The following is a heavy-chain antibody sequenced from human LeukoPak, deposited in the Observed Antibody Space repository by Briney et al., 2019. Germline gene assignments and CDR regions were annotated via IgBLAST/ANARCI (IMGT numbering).Heavy chain of an antibody. CDR1: GFTFSNYW. V-gene: IGHV3-7*01. Sequence: GGSLRLSCAASGFTFSNYWMSWVRQTPGKGLEWVANIKEDGSEKYYMDSVKGRFTISRDNAKNSLYLQMNSLRAEDTTVYYCARAVYYGSGSIDFWGQGILVTVSS. J-gene: IGHJ4*02. CDR3: ARAVYYGSGSIDF. CDR2: IKEDGSEK. D-gene: IGHD3-10*01.